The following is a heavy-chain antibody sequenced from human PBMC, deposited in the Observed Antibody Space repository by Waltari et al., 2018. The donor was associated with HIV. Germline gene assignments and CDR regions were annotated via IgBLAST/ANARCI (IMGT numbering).Heavy chain of an antibody. CDR2: INHSGST. CDR3: ARVGSTWFVDY. V-gene: IGHV4-34*01. Sequence: QVQLQQWGAGLLKPSETLSLTCAVYGGSFNNYYWSWIRQPPGKGLEWIGEINHSGSTNYNPSLKSRVTIFVDTSKNQFSLKLTSVTAADTAVYYCARVGSTWFVDYWGQGTLVTVSS. D-gene: IGHD6-13*01. J-gene: IGHJ4*02. CDR1: GGSFNNYY.